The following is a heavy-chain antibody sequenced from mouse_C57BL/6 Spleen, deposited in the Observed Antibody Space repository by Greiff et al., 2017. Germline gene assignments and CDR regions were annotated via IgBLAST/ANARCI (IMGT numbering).Heavy chain of an antibody. V-gene: IGHV1-81*01. Sequence: VMLVESGAELARPGASVKLSCKASGYTFTSYGISWVKQRTGQGLEWIGEIYPRSGNTYYNEKFKGKATLTADKSSSTAYMELRSLTSEDSAVYFCARIGNYYGSSYVFAYWGQGTLVTVSA. CDR1: GYTFTSYG. J-gene: IGHJ3*01. CDR2: IYPRSGNT. CDR3: ARIGNYYGSSYVFAY. D-gene: IGHD1-1*01.